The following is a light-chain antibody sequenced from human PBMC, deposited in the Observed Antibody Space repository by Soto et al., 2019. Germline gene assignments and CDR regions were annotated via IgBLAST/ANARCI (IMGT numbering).Light chain of an antibody. Sequence: EIVMTQSPATLSVSPGERATLSCRASQSVSSNLAWYQQKPGQAPRLLIYGASTRATGIPARFSGSGSGTEFTLTISSLQSEDFAVYYCQQYNNWPPGFGQGTKQEIK. J-gene: IGKJ2*03. V-gene: IGKV3-15*01. CDR3: QQYNNWPPG. CDR2: GAS. CDR1: QSVSSN.